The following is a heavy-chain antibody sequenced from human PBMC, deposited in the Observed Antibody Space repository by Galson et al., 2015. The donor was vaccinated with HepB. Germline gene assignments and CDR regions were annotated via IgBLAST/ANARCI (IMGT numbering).Heavy chain of an antibody. V-gene: IGHV5-10-1*01. CDR2: IDPSDSYT. J-gene: IGHJ5*02. D-gene: IGHD3-9*01. CDR3: ARQYDILTVPWGWFDP. Sequence: QSGAEVKKPGESLRISCKGSGYSFTSYWISWVRQMPGKGLEWMGRIDPSDSYTNYSPSFQGHVTISADKSISTAYLQWSSLKASDTAMYYCARQYDILTVPWGWFDPWGQGTLVTVSS. CDR1: GYSFTSYW.